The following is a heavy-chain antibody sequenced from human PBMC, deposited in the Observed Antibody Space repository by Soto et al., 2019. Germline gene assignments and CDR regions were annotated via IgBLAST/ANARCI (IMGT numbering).Heavy chain of an antibody. CDR1: GGTFSSYA. Sequence: SVKVSCKASGGTFSSYAISWVRQAPGQGLEWMGGIIPIFGTANYAQKFQGRVTITADESTSTAYMELSSLRSEDTAVYYCARXRSRSNIVVVPAARGFDPWGQGTLVTVS. V-gene: IGHV1-69*13. D-gene: IGHD2-2*01. CDR3: ARXRSRSNIVVVPAARGFDP. J-gene: IGHJ5*02. CDR2: IIPIFGTA.